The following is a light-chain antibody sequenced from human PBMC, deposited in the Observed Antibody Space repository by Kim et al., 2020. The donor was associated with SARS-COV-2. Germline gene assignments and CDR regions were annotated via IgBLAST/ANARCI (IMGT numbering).Light chain of an antibody. CDR1: KLGDKY. CDR2: QDS. Sequence: YPGQTASITCYGDKLGDKYACWYQQKPGQSPVLVIYQDSKRPSGIPERFSGSNSGNTATLTISGTQAMDEADYYCQAWDSSTVVFGGGTQLTVL. J-gene: IGLJ2*01. V-gene: IGLV3-1*01. CDR3: QAWDSSTVV.